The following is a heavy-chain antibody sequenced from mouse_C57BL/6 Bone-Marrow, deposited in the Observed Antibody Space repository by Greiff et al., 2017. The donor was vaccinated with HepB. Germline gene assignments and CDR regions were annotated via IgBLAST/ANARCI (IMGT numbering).Heavy chain of an antibody. J-gene: IGHJ4*01. V-gene: IGHV5-17*01. CDR1: GFTFSDYG. CDR3: ARNYYGSSYGGGAMDY. Sequence: EVHLVESGGGLVKPGGSLKLSCAASGFTFSDYGMHWVRQAPEKGLEWVAYISSGSSTIYYADTVKGRFTISRDNAKNTLFLQMTSLRSEDTAMYYCARNYYGSSYGGGAMDYWGQGTSVTVSS. D-gene: IGHD1-1*01. CDR2: ISSGSSTI.